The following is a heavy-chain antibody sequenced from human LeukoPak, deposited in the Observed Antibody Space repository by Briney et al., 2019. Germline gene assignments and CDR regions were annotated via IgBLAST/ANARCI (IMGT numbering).Heavy chain of an antibody. J-gene: IGHJ4*02. D-gene: IGHD5-18*01. CDR1: GGSISSGSYY. CDR2: IYYSGST. Sequence: SETLSLTCTVSGGSISSGSYYWGWIRQPPEKGLEWIGNIYYSGSTYYNPSLKSRVTISADTSKNQFSLKLSSVTAADTAVYFCARRGYNYGLPFDYWGQGTLVTVSS. V-gene: IGHV4-39*01. CDR3: ARRGYNYGLPFDY.